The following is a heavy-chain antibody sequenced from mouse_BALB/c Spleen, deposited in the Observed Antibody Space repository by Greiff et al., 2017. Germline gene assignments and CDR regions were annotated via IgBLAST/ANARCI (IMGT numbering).Heavy chain of an antibody. J-gene: IGHJ4*01. Sequence: EVQLVESGGGLVQPGGSLKLSCAASGFTFSSYGMSWVRQTPDKRLELVATINSNGGSTYYPDSVKGRFTISRDNANNTLYLQMSSLKSEDTAMYYCAREDYYDYYAMDYWGQGTSVTVSS. CDR1: GFTFSSYG. CDR2: INSNGGST. D-gene: IGHD1-1*01. CDR3: AREDYYDYYAMDY. V-gene: IGHV5-6-3*01.